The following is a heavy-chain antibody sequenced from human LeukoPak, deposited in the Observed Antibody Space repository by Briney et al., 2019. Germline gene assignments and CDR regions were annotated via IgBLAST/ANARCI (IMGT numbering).Heavy chain of an antibody. CDR1: GGTFSSYA. CDR2: IIPIFGTA. V-gene: IGHV1-69*05. CDR3: ARGGIQLWLPYYYYYMDV. J-gene: IGHJ6*03. D-gene: IGHD5-18*01. Sequence: ASVKVSCKASGGTFSSYAISWVRQAPGQGLEWMGGIIPIFGTANYAQKFQGRVTITTDESTSTAYMELSRLSSEDTAVYYCARGGIQLWLPYYYYYMDVWGKGTTVTVSS.